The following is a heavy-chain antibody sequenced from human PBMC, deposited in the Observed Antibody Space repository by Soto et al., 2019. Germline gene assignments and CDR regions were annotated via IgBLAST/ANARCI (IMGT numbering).Heavy chain of an antibody. CDR2: INHSGST. V-gene: IGHV4-34*01. CDR1: GGSFPGYY. J-gene: IGHJ4*02. Sequence: PSETLSLTCAVYGGSFPGYYWSWIRQPPGKGLEWIGEINHSGSTNYNPSLKSRVTISVDTSKNQFSLKLSSVTAADTAVYYCAWFMRSGGYWGQGTLVTVSS. CDR3: AWFMRSGGY. D-gene: IGHD3-10*01.